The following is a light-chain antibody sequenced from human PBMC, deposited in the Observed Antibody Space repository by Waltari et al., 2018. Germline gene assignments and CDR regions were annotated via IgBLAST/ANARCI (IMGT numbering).Light chain of an antibody. CDR3: QQYDGSSVT. V-gene: IGKV3-20*01. J-gene: IGKJ4*01. CDR2: GAS. CDR1: QTISGSV. Sequence: EIVLTQSPGSLSLSPGERATLSCRASQTISGSVLTWYQQKPGQAPRLLVYGASSRATAIPDRFSGSGSGTDFTLTISRLEPEDFAVYYCQQYDGSSVTFGGGTKVEIK.